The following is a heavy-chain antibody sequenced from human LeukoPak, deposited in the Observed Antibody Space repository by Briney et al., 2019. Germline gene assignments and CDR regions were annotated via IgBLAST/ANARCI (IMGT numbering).Heavy chain of an antibody. CDR2: IYSGGST. V-gene: IGHV3-53*01. Sequence: TGGSLRLSCAASGFTVSSNYMSWVRQAPGKGLEWVSVIYSGGSTYYADSVKGRFTISRDNSKNTLYLQMNSLRAEDTAVYYCTTDPPFLEWLSSRGRTWGQGTLVTVSS. CDR1: GFTVSSNY. J-gene: IGHJ4*02. D-gene: IGHD3-3*02. CDR3: TTDPPFLEWLSSRGRT.